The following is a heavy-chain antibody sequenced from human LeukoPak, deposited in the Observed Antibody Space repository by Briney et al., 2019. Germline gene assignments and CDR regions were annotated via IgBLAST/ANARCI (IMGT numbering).Heavy chain of an antibody. CDR3: AKDLSPYGGNSVTDY. D-gene: IGHD4-23*01. J-gene: IGHJ4*02. CDR1: GFTFSSYA. CDR2: ISGSGGST. V-gene: IGHV3-23*01. Sequence: GGSLRHSCAASGFTFSSYAMSWVRQAPGKGLEWVPAISGSGGSTYYADSVKGRFTISRDNSKNTLYLQMNSLRAEDTAVYYCAKDLSPYGGNSVTDYWGQGTLVTVSS.